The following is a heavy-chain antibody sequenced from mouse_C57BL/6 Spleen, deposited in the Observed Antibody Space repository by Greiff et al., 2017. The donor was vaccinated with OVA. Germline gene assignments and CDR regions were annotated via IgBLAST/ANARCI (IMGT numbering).Heavy chain of an antibody. D-gene: IGHD2-4*01. CDR3: AIYYDYDDYFDY. J-gene: IGHJ2*01. V-gene: IGHV1-52*01. Sequence: QVQLQQPGAELVRPGSSVKLSCKASGYTFTSYWMHWVKQRPIQGLEWIGNIDPSDSETHSNQKFKDKATLTVDKSSSTAYMQLSSLTSEDSAVYYCAIYYDYDDYFDYWGQGTTLTVSS. CDR1: GYTFTSYW. CDR2: IDPSDSET.